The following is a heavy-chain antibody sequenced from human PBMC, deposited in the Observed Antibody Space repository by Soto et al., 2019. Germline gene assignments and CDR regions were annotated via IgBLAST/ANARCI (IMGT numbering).Heavy chain of an antibody. CDR3: ARGRIYDYVWGSSRYPFDY. D-gene: IGHD3-16*02. V-gene: IGHV4-34*01. J-gene: IGHJ4*02. Sequence: SETLSLTCAVYGESFSGYYWSWIRQPPGKGLEWIGEINHSGSTNYNPSLKSRVTISVDTSKNQFSLKLSSVTAADTAVYYCARGRIYDYVWGSSRYPFDYWGQGTLVTVSS. CDR1: GESFSGYY. CDR2: INHSGST.